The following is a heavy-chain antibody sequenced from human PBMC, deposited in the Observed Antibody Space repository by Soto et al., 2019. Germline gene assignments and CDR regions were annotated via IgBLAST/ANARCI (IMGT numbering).Heavy chain of an antibody. CDR2: ISWNSGSI. J-gene: IGHJ4*02. D-gene: IGHD2-2*01. CDR3: AKGGQLLSEGGGY. Sequence: EVQLVESGGGLVQPGRSLRLSCAASGFTFDDYAMHWVRQAPGKGLEWVSGISWNSGSIGYADSVQGRFTISRDNAKNSLNLQMNSLRAEDTALYYCAKGGQLLSEGGGYWGQGTLVTVSS. V-gene: IGHV3-9*01. CDR1: GFTFDDYA.